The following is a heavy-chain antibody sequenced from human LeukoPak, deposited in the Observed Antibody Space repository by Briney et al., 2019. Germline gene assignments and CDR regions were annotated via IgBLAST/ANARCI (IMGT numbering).Heavy chain of an antibody. Sequence: GGSLRLSCAASGFTFSSYAMHWVRRAPGKGLEYVSAISSNGGSTYYANSVKGRFTISRDNSKNTLSFQMGSLRAEDMAVYYCARDQGTMTGAFDYWGQRTLVTVPS. J-gene: IGHJ4*02. V-gene: IGHV3-64*01. CDR3: ARDQGTMTGAFDY. D-gene: IGHD3-22*01. CDR2: ISSNGGST. CDR1: GFTFSSYA.